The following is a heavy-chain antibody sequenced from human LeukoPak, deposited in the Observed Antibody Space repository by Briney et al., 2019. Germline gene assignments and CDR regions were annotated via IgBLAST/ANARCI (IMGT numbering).Heavy chain of an antibody. J-gene: IGHJ6*02. D-gene: IGHD2-2*01. Sequence: GASVKVSCKASGYTFTSYDINWVRQATGQGLEWMGWMNLNSGNTGYAQKFQGRVTMTRNTSISTAYMELSSLRSEDTAVYYCAREGYCSSTSCSRQDYYYYGMDVWGQGTTVTVSS. CDR1: GYTFTSYD. CDR3: AREGYCSSTSCSRQDYYYYGMDV. V-gene: IGHV1-8*01. CDR2: MNLNSGNT.